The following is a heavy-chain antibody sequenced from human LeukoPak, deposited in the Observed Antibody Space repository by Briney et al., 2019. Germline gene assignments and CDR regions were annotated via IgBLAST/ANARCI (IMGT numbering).Heavy chain of an antibody. CDR2: ISYDGSNK. CDR1: GFIFSSYA. Sequence: GGSLRLSCAASGFIFSSYAMHWVRQAPGKGLEWVAVISYDGSNKYYADSVKGRFTISRDNSKNTLYLQMNSLRAEDTAVYYCARGEGTYYDSTVGDYWGQGTLVTVSS. CDR3: ARGEGTYYDSTVGDY. D-gene: IGHD3-22*01. V-gene: IGHV3-30*01. J-gene: IGHJ4*02.